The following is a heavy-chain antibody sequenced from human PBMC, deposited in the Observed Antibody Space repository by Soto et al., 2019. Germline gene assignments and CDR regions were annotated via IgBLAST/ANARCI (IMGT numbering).Heavy chain of an antibody. J-gene: IGHJ6*02. CDR1: GYTFTSYD. V-gene: IGHV1-8*01. CDR2: MNPNSGNT. Sequence: GASVKVSCKASGYTFTSYDINWVRQATGQGLEWMGWMNPNSGNTGYAQKFQGRVTMTRNTSISTAYMELSSLRSEDTAVYYCARFHSSGPIERFGMAVWGQGTTVPVSS. CDR3: ARFHSSGPIERFGMAV. D-gene: IGHD3-10*01.